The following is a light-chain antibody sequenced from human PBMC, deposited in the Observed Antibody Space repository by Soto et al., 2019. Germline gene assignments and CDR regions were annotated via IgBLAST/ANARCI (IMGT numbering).Light chain of an antibody. Sequence: TPSPVALSLSPGERASLSCRASQSVTNNYLAWYQQKPGEAPSLLIYDASTRATGIPERFSGSGSGTDFTLTIIRVEPEDYVIYYCRQYNNWPRTFGQGTKLDIK. V-gene: IGKV3D-20*02. J-gene: IGKJ1*01. CDR3: RQYNNWPRT. CDR2: DAS. CDR1: QSVTNNY.